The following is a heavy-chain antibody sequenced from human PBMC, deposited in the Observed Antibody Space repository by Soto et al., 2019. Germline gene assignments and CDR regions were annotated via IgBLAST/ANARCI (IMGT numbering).Heavy chain of an antibody. D-gene: IGHD2-2*01. V-gene: IGHV1-69*13. Sequence: GASVKVSCKASGGTFSSYAISWVRQAPGQGLEWMGGIIPIFGTASYAQKFQGRVTITADESTSTAYMELSSLRSEDTAVYYCARGDIVVVPAAGSYYYYGMDVWGQGTTVTVSS. CDR2: IIPIFGTA. CDR1: GGTFSSYA. J-gene: IGHJ6*02. CDR3: ARGDIVVVPAAGSYYYYGMDV.